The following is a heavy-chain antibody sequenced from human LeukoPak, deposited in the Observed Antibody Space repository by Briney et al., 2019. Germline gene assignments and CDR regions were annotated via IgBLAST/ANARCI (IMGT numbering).Heavy chain of an antibody. CDR2: FYHGGST. J-gene: IGHJ4*02. CDR1: GYSISTGYY. V-gene: IGHV4-38-2*02. Sequence: PSETLSLTCTVSGYSISTGYYWDWIRQPPGKGLEWIGTFYHGGSTYYNPSLKSRVTISVDTSKNQFSLKLSSVTAADTAVYYCARVTYSIFDYWGQGTLVTVSS. CDR3: ARVTYSIFDY. D-gene: IGHD2-21*01.